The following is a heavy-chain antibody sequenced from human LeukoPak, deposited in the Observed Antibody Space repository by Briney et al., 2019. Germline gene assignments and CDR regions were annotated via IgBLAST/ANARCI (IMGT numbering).Heavy chain of an antibody. J-gene: IGHJ3*02. Sequence: GASVKVSCKASGYTFTSYYMHWVRQAPGQGLEWMGIINPSGGSTSYAQKFQGRVTMTRDTSTSTVYVELSSLRSEDTAVYYCARVHRSGSYYDAFDIWGQGTMVTVSS. CDR2: INPSGGST. V-gene: IGHV1-46*01. D-gene: IGHD1-26*01. CDR3: ARVHRSGSYYDAFDI. CDR1: GYTFTSYY.